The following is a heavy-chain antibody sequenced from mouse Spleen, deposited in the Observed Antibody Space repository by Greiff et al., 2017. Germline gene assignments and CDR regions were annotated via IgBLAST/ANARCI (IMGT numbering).Heavy chain of an antibody. V-gene: IGHV5-9-3*01. J-gene: IGHJ3*01. CDR1: GFTFSSYA. Sequence: EVQRVESGGGLVKLGGSLKLSCAASGFTFSSYAMSWVRQTPEKRLEWVATISSGGGNTYYPDSVKGRFTISRDNAKNTLYLQMSSLKSEDTAMYYCARRGRGSWFAYWGQGTLVTVSA. CDR3: ARRGRGSWFAY. CDR2: ISSGGGNT.